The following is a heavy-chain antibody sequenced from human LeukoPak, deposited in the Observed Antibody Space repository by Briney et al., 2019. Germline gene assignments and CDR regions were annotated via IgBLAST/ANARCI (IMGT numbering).Heavy chain of an antibody. D-gene: IGHD3-9*01. CDR2: IYSDGRT. CDR1: GVSISSTEW. J-gene: IGHJ4*02. Sequence: PSGTLSLTCAVPGVSISSTEWWSWVRQPPGQGLEWIGIIYSDGRTKYPPSVWSRVSMSIDYSKNQFSWRVYSVTAADTAIYYCGKTDIYFSPIDYWSPGSLVTAAS. V-gene: IGHV4-4*02. CDR3: GKTDIYFSPIDY.